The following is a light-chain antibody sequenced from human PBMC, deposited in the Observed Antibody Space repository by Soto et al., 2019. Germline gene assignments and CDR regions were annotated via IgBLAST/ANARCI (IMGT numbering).Light chain of an antibody. CDR3: QQYGSPLT. CDR1: QSVSSSY. V-gene: IGKV3-20*01. CDR2: GAS. Sequence: EIVLTQSPGTLSLSPGERATLSCRASQSVSSSYLGWYQQQPGQAPILLIYGASSRATGIPGRFSGSGSATDFPLTISRLQPEDFALYYCQQYGSPLTFGGGTKVEIK. J-gene: IGKJ4*01.